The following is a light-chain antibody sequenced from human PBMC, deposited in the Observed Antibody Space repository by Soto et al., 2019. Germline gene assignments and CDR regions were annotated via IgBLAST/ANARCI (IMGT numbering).Light chain of an antibody. Sequence: IVLTQSPGTLSLSPGERATLSCRASQSVIYLAWYQQKPGQAPRLLFYGASNRATGVPGRFSGSGSGTDFTLTISRMEPEDSAVYYCQQYGSVPWTFGQGTKVDIK. CDR2: GAS. J-gene: IGKJ1*01. CDR3: QQYGSVPWT. CDR1: QSVIY. V-gene: IGKV3-20*01.